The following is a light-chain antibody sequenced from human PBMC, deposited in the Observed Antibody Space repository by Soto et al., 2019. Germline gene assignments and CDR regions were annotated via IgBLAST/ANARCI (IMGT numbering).Light chain of an antibody. J-gene: IGLJ1*01. CDR3: SSYAGSNSFV. V-gene: IGLV2-8*01. CDR2: EVS. CDR1: SSDVGGYNY. Sequence: QSTLTQPPSASGSPGQSATISCTGTSSDVGGYNYVSWYQQHPGKAPKLMIYEVSKRPSGVPDRFSGSKSGNTASLTVSGLQAEDEAYYYCSSYAGSNSFVFGTGTKLTVL.